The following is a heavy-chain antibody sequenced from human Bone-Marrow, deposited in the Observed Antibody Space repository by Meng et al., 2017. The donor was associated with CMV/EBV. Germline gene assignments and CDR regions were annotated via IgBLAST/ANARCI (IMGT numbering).Heavy chain of an antibody. Sequence: ETLSLTCTVSGGSISSSSYYWGWIRQPPGKGLEWVANIKQDGSEKYYVDSVKGRFTISRDNAKNTLFLQMNSLRVEDTAVYYCSRDLAGRDDYWGPGTLVTVSS. CDR2: IKQDGSEK. D-gene: IGHD3-10*01. J-gene: IGHJ4*02. V-gene: IGHV3-7*01. CDR3: SRDLAGRDDY. CDR1: GGSISSSSYY.